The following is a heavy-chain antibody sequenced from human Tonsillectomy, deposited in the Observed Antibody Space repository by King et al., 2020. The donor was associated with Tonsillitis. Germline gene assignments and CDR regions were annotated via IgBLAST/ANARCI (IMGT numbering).Heavy chain of an antibody. Sequence: VQLVESGGGLVRPGWSLRLSCATSGFIFRNYDMNWVRQAPGKGLEWVSSISSTGRYIYYEDSVKGRFTISRDNAKKSLSLLMNSLSPEDTAVYFCAKDSGADYYDSGIGAFDIWGHGTMVTVSS. CDR2: ISSTGRYI. CDR1: GFIFRNYD. V-gene: IGHV3-21*01. CDR3: AKDSGADYYDSGIGAFDI. J-gene: IGHJ3*02. D-gene: IGHD3-22*01.